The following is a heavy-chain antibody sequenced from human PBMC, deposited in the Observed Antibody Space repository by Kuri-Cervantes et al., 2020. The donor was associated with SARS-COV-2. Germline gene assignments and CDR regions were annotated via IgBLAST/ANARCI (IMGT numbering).Heavy chain of an antibody. CDR1: GFTFGYYG. CDR3: AKVETASLDY. V-gene: IGHV3-30*02. CDR2: VRRDGSNY. Sequence: GESLKISCAASGFTFGYYGMNWVRQAPGKGLEWVGFVRRDGSNYYYADSVKGRFTISRDNSKNSLYLEMNSLRPEDTAVYYCAKVETASLDYWGQGTLVTVSS. J-gene: IGHJ4*02. D-gene: IGHD3-3*01.